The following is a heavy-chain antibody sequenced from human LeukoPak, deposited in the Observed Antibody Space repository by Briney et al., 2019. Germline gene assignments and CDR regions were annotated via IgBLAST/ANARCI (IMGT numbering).Heavy chain of an antibody. D-gene: IGHD1-26*01. CDR3: ARVLVGATGAFDI. CDR1: GYTFTSYN. J-gene: IGHJ3*02. Sequence: GASVKVSCKASGYTFTSYNMHWVRQAPGQGLEWMGIINSSGGSTSYAQKFQGRVTMTTDTSTSTAYMELRSLRSDDTAVYYCARVLVGATGAFDIWGQGTMVTVSS. V-gene: IGHV1-46*01. CDR2: INSSGGST.